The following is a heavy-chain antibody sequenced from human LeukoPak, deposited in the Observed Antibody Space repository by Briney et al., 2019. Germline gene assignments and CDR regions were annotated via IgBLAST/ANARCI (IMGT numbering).Heavy chain of an antibody. CDR1: GGSISSYY. D-gene: IGHD2-15*01. CDR2: IYTSGST. J-gene: IGHJ6*02. V-gene: IGHV4-4*07. CDR3: ARDKDCSGGSCNYYYCGMDV. Sequence: SETLSLTCTVSGGSISSYYWSWIRQPAGKGLEWIGRIYTSGSTNYNPSLKSRVTMSVDTSKNQFSLKLSSVTAADTAVYYCARDKDCSGGSCNYYYCGMDVWGQGTTVTVSS.